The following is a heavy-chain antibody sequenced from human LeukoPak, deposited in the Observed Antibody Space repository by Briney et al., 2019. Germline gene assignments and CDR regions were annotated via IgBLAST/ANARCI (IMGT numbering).Heavy chain of an antibody. CDR2: IYYSGST. CDR3: ARDSGSMITFGGVTIRGYYGMDV. D-gene: IGHD3-16*01. J-gene: IGHJ6*02. Sequence: SETLSLTCTVSGGSISSSSYYWGWIRQPPGKGLEWIGSIYYSGSTYYNPSLKSRVTISVDTSKNQFSLKLSSVTAADTAVYYCARDSGSMITFGGVTIRGYYGMDVWGQGTTVTVSS. V-gene: IGHV4-39*07. CDR1: GGSISSSSYY.